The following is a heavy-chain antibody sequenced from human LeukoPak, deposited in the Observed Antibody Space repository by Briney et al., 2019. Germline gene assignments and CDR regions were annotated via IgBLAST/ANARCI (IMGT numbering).Heavy chain of an antibody. J-gene: IGHJ4*02. CDR3: AKRPRGNYLDPFDY. CDR1: GFTFSSYA. V-gene: IGHV3-23*01. D-gene: IGHD3-10*01. CDR2: ISGSGGST. Sequence: PGGSLRLSRAASGFTFSSYAMTWVRQAPGKGLEWVSAISGSGGSTYYADSVKGRFTISRDNSKNRLYLQMNSLRAEDTAVYYCAKRPRGNYLDPFDYWGQGTLVTVSS.